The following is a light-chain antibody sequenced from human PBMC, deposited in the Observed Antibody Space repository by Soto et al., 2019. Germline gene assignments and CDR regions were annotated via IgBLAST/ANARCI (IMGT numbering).Light chain of an antibody. CDR3: QQDGSTPRT. CDR1: QSVSSNY. CDR2: GAS. J-gene: IGKJ1*01. V-gene: IGKV3-20*01. Sequence: EIVLTQSPGTLSLSPGETATLSCRASQSVSSNYLAWYQQKPGQAPRLLIYGASSRATGIPDRFSGSGSGTDFTLTISGLEPEDIAVYYCQQDGSTPRTFGQGTKVEIK.